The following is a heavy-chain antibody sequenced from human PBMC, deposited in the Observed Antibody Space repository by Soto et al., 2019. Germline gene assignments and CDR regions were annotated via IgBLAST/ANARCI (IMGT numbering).Heavy chain of an antibody. J-gene: IGHJ4*02. V-gene: IGHV3-21*01. D-gene: IGHD2-2*01. CDR1: GFTFSSYS. CDR2: ISSTSNYI. Sequence: EVQLVESGGGLVKPGGSLRLSCAASGFTFSSYSMNWVRQAQGKGLEWVSSISSTSNYIYYADSLKGRFTISRDNAKNSLYLQMNSLRAEDTAVYYCAREGSWYCSSASCYLDYWGLGTLVTVSS. CDR3: AREGSWYCSSASCYLDY.